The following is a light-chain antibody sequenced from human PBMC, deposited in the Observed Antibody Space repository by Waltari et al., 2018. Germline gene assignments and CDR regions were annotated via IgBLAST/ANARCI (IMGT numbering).Light chain of an antibody. CDR1: SGHSSNV. CDR3: QTGGQGTWV. CDR2: VNSDGSH. V-gene: IGLV4-69*01. J-gene: IGLJ3*02. Sequence: QLVLTQSPSASASLGASVKLPCTLSSGHSSNVVAWLQQRPEKGPRYLMKVNSDGSHSKGDEIPDRFSGSSSGAERYLTISSLQSEDEADYYCQTGGQGTWVFGGGTKLTVL.